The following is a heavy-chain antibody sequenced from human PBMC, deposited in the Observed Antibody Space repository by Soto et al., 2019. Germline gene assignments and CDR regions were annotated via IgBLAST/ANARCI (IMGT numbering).Heavy chain of an antibody. CDR1: GYTFTSYY. J-gene: IGHJ4*02. CDR2: MNPNSGNT. D-gene: IGHD4-17*01. Sequence: GASVKVSCKASGYTFTSYYINWVREATGQGLEWMGWMNPNSGNTGYAQKFQGRVTMTRNTSISTAYMELSSLRSEDTAVYYCARAMLRSTVTTTDYWGQGTLVTVSS. CDR3: ARAMLRSTVTTTDY. V-gene: IGHV1-8*01.